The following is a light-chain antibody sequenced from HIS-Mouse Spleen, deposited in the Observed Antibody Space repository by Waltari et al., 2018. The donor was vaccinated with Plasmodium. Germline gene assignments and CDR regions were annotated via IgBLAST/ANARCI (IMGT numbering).Light chain of an antibody. CDR1: RSTNGNNY. V-gene: IGLV1-51*01. CDR2: DNN. Sequence: QSVFTQPPSVSAAPGQKFTISCSGSRSTNGNNYVSWYHQLPGTAPKLLIYDNNKRPSGIPDRFSGSKSGTSATLGITGLQTGDEADYYCGTWDSSLSAGVFGGGTKLTVL. CDR3: GTWDSSLSAGV. J-gene: IGLJ3*02.